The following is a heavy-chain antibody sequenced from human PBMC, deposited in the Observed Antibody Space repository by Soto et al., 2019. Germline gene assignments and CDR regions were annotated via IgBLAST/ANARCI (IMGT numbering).Heavy chain of an antibody. Sequence: GSLRLSCAASGFTFRSHGIHWVRQAPGKGLEWVTVIWYDGSNKYYADSVEGRFFISRDNSKDMVYLQMNSLRAEDTAVYYCVRWGWSKVFDVWGQGTMVTVSS. CDR1: GFTFRSHG. CDR3: VRWGWSKVFDV. V-gene: IGHV3-33*01. J-gene: IGHJ3*01. D-gene: IGHD2-15*01. CDR2: IWYDGSNK.